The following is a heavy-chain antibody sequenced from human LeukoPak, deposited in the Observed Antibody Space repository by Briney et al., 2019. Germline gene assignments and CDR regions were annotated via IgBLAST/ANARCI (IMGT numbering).Heavy chain of an antibody. CDR2: ISYDGKNK. CDR1: GFSFSTYW. V-gene: IGHV3-30*18. Sequence: GGSLRLSCEASGFSFSTYWMSWVRQAPGKGLEWMACISYDGKNKYYADSVKGRFTIARDNPKKTTYLQMDSLRAEDTAVYYCANPNYYDSSGYYSDDYWGQGTLVTVSS. J-gene: IGHJ4*02. CDR3: ANPNYYDSSGYYSDDY. D-gene: IGHD3-22*01.